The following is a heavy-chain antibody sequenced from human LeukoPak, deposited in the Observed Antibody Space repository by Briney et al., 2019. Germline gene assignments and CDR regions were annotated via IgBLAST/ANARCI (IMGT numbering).Heavy chain of an antibody. Sequence: PGGSLRLSCAASGFTFSSYSMNWVRQAPGKGLEWVSSISSSSSYIYYADSVKGRFTISRDNAKNSLYLQMNSLRAEDTAVYYCAKTTGPTYYYYYLDVWGKGTTVTVSS. D-gene: IGHD1-1*01. CDR3: AKTTGPTYYYYYLDV. CDR2: ISSSSSYI. CDR1: GFTFSSYS. J-gene: IGHJ6*03. V-gene: IGHV3-21*04.